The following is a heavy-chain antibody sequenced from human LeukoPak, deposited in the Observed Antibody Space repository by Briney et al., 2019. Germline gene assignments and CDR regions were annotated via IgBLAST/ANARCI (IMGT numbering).Heavy chain of an antibody. CDR2: ISSSSSYI. V-gene: IGHV3-21*01. D-gene: IGHD4-17*01. Sequence: GGSLRLSCAASGFTFSSYSMNWVRQAPGKGLEWVSSISSSSSYIYYADSVKGRFTISRDNAKNSLYLQMNSLRAEDTAVYYCAKDWGIYGDSNFDYWGQGTLVTVSS. J-gene: IGHJ4*02. CDR3: AKDWGIYGDSNFDY. CDR1: GFTFSSYS.